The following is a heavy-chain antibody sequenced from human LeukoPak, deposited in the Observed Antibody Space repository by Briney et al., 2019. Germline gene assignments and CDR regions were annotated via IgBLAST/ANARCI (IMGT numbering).Heavy chain of an antibody. Sequence: GGSLRLSCAASGFTFSNAWMSLVRQAPGKGLGWVGFIRSKAYGGTTKNAASVKGRFTISRDDPRSIAYLQMNSLKTEDTAVYYCTRRYNYDSSGYYYVRDAFDIWGQGTMVTVSS. D-gene: IGHD3-22*01. CDR2: IRSKAYGGTT. CDR3: TRRYNYDSSGYYYVRDAFDI. CDR1: GFTFSNAW. J-gene: IGHJ3*02. V-gene: IGHV3-49*04.